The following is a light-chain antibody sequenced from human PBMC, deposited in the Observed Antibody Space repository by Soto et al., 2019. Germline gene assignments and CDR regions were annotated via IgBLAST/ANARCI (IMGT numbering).Light chain of an antibody. CDR2: EVS. CDR1: SSDVGNYKY. V-gene: IGLV2-14*01. J-gene: IGLJ1*01. Sequence: QSALTQPASVSGSPGQSTTISCTGTSSDVGNYKYVSWYQQHPGKAPKLMIYEVSNRPSGVSNRFSGSKSGNTASLTISGLQAEDETDYYCFSYTSSGTYVFGTGTRSPS. CDR3: FSYTSSGTYV.